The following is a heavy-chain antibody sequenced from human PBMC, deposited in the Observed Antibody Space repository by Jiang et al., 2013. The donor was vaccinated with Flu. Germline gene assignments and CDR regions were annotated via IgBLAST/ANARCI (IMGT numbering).Heavy chain of an antibody. J-gene: IGHJ4*02. CDR1: GGSISSYY. Sequence: PGLVKPSETLSLTCTVSGGSISSYYWSWIRQPPGKGLEWIGYIYYSGSTNYNPSLKSRVTISVDTSKNQFSLKLSSVTAADTAVYYCARVRFGEPSVVGNWDQGTLVTVSS. V-gene: IGHV4-59*01. D-gene: IGHD3-10*01. CDR2: IYYSGST. CDR3: ARVRFGEPSVVGN.